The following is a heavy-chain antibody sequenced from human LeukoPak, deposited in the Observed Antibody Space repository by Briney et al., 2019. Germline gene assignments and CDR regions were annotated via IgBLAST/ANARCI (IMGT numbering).Heavy chain of an antibody. D-gene: IGHD3-3*01. CDR2: INHSGDT. V-gene: IGHV4-34*01. Sequence: PSETLSLSCAVYGGSFSDYYWSWIRQPPGKGLEWIGEINHSGDTNYTPSPKSRVTTSVDTPKRHFSPKLTSVTAADTAVYYCARCGLRFLEQTTHGLDIWGQGTMVTVSS. J-gene: IGHJ3*02. CDR1: GGSFSDYY. CDR3: ARCGLRFLEQTTHGLDI.